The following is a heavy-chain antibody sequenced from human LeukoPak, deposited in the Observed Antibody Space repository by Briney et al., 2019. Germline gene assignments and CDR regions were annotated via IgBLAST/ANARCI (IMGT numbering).Heavy chain of an antibody. V-gene: IGHV3-21*01. Sequence: GGSLRLSCAASGFTFSSYSMNWVRQAPGKGLEWVSSISSSSSYIYHADSVKGRFTISRDNAKNSLYLQMNSLRAEDTAVYYCARTYGDYDYWGQGTLVTVSS. CDR3: ARTYGDYDY. CDR1: GFTFSSYS. D-gene: IGHD4-17*01. CDR2: ISSSSSYI. J-gene: IGHJ4*02.